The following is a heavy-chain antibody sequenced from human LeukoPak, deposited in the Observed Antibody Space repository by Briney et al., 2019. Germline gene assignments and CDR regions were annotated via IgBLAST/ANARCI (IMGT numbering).Heavy chain of an antibody. Sequence: ASVTVSCKASGYTFTGYYMHWVRQAPGQGLEWMGWINPNSGGTNYAQKFQGWVTMTRDTSTSTAYMELSRLRSDDTAVYYCARARGYSYGITPNYFDYWGQGTLVTVSS. V-gene: IGHV1-2*04. CDR2: INPNSGGT. CDR3: ARARGYSYGITPNYFDY. D-gene: IGHD5-18*01. J-gene: IGHJ4*02. CDR1: GYTFTGYY.